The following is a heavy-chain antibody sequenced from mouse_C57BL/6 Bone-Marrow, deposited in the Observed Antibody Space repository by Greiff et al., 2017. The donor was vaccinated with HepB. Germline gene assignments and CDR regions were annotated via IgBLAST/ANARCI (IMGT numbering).Heavy chain of an antibody. V-gene: IGHV1-22*01. CDR3: ARPYYGNHWYFDV. CDR1: GYTFTDYN. D-gene: IGHD1-1*01. CDR2: INPNNGGT. J-gene: IGHJ1*03. Sequence: VQLQQSGPELVKPGASVKMSCKASGYTFTDYNMHWVKQSHGKSLEWIGYINPNNGGTSYNQKFKGKATLTVNKSSSTAYMELRSLTSEDSAVYYCARPYYGNHWYFDVWGTGTTVTVSS.